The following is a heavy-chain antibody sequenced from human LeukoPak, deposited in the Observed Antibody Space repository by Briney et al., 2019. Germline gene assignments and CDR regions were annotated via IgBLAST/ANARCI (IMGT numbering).Heavy chain of an antibody. D-gene: IGHD5-24*01. Sequence: TGGSLRLSCAASGFTFSSYSINWVRQAPGKGLEWVSSISSSSSYIYYADSVKGRFTISRDNAKNSLYLQMNSLRAEDTAVYYCARQLRDGYNLDAFDIWGQGTMVTVSS. CDR3: ARQLRDGYNLDAFDI. J-gene: IGHJ3*02. CDR1: GFTFSSYS. V-gene: IGHV3-21*01. CDR2: ISSSSSYI.